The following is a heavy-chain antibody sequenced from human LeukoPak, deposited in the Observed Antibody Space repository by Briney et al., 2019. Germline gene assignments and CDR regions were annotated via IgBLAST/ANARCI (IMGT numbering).Heavy chain of an antibody. J-gene: IGHJ5*02. CDR2: ISPNSGGT. V-gene: IGHV1-2*02. Sequence: ASVKVSCKASGYTFTGYYMHWVRQAPGQGLEWMGWISPNSGGTNYAQKFQGRVTMTRDTSISTAYMELSRLRSDDTGVYYCARDDIVVVPVGFDPWGQGTLVTVSS. D-gene: IGHD2-2*01. CDR3: ARDDIVVVPVGFDP. CDR1: GYTFTGYY.